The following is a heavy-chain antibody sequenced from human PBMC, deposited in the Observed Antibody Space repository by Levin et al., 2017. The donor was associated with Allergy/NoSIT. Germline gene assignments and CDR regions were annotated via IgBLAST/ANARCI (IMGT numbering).Heavy chain of an antibody. CDR2: ISWNSGSI. Sequence: GGSLRLSCAASGFTFDDYAMHWVRQAPGKGLEWVSGISWNSGSIGYADSVKGRFTISRDNAKNPLYLQMNSLRTEDTALYYCARDNIGLPDAFDIWGQGTMVIASS. CDR3: ARDNIGLPDAFDI. V-gene: IGHV3-9*01. D-gene: IGHD3-10*01. J-gene: IGHJ3*02. CDR1: GFTFDDYA.